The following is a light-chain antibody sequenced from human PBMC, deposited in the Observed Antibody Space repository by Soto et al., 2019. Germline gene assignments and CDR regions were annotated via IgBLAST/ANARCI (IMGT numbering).Light chain of an antibody. CDR3: CSYAGSYVV. Sequence: QSALNQPRSVSGSPGQSVTISCTGTSSDVCGYNYVSWYQQYPGKAPKLMIYNVSKRPSGVPDRFSGSKSGNTASLTISGLQAEDEADYYCCSYAGSYVVFGGGTKLTVL. V-gene: IGLV2-11*01. J-gene: IGLJ2*01. CDR2: NVS. CDR1: SSDVCGYNY.